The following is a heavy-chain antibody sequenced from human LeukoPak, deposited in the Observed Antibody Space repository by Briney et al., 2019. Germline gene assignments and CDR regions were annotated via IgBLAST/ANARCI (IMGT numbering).Heavy chain of an antibody. J-gene: IGHJ4*02. CDR1: GFTFSNAW. Sequence: GGSLRLSCAASGFTFSNAWMNWVRQAPGKGLEWVGRIKSKPDGGTIDYAAPVKGRFTISRDDSKNTLYLQMNSLKPEDTAVCYCATGGYFFDYWGQGILVTVSS. D-gene: IGHD3-16*01. CDR3: ATGGYFFDY. V-gene: IGHV3-15*01. CDR2: IKSKPDGGTI.